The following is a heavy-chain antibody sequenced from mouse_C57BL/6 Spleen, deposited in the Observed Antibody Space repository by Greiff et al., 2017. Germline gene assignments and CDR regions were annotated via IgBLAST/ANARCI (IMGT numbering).Heavy chain of an antibody. CDR2: INPSNGGT. Sequence: QVQLQQPGTELVKPGASVKLSCKASGYTFTSYWMHWVTQRPGQGLAWIGNINPSNGGTNYNENFKSKATLTVDKSSSTAYMQLSSLTSEDSAVYYGARGYYYGSSHESYWGQGTTRTVSS. CDR1: GYTFTSYW. V-gene: IGHV1-53*01. CDR3: ARGYYYGSSHESY. D-gene: IGHD1-1*01. J-gene: IGHJ2*01.